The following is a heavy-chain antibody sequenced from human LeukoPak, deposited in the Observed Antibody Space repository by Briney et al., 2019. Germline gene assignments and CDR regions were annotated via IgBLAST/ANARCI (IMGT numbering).Heavy chain of an antibody. D-gene: IGHD2-2*01. CDR1: GYTFTGYY. CDR3: ARFGDIVVVPAANSNYYYGMDV. V-gene: IGHV1-2*02. J-gene: IGHJ6*02. Sequence: ASVKVSCKASGYTFTGYYMHWVRQAPGQGLEWMGWINPSSGGTNYAQKFQGRVTMTRDTSISTAYMELSRLRSDDTAVYYCARFGDIVVVPAANSNYYYGMDVWGQGTTVTVSS. CDR2: INPSSGGT.